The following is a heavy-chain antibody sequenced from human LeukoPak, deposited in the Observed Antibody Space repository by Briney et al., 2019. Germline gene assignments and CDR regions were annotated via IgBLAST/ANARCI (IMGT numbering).Heavy chain of an antibody. V-gene: IGHV3-33*06. CDR3: AKDGDFWSGYYWLDY. CDR1: GFTFSSYG. Sequence: GGSLRLSCAASGFTFSSYGMHWVRQAPGKGLEWVAVIWYDGSNKYYADSVKGRFTISRDNSKSTLYLQMNSLRAEDTAVYYCAKDGDFWSGYYWLDYWGQGTLVTVSS. J-gene: IGHJ4*02. CDR2: IWYDGSNK. D-gene: IGHD3-3*01.